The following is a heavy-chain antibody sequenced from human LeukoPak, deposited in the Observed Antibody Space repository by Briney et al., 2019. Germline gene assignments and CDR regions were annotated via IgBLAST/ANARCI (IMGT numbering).Heavy chain of an antibody. J-gene: IGHJ4*02. Sequence: SVKVSCKASGGAFSRYAISWVRQAPGQGLEWMGGIIPIFGTANYAQKFQGRVTITADESTSTAYMELSSLRSEDTAVYYCARTLSGHYDVLTGYEFGYFDYWGQGTLVTVSS. CDR3: ARTLSGHYDVLTGYEFGYFDY. D-gene: IGHD3-9*01. V-gene: IGHV1-69*13. CDR1: GGAFSRYA. CDR2: IIPIFGTA.